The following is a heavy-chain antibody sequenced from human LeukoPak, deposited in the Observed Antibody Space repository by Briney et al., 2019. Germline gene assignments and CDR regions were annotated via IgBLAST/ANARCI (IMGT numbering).Heavy chain of an antibody. Sequence: ASVKVSCKASGYTFTSYGISWVRQAPGQGLEWMGWISAYNGNTNYAQKLQGRVTMTTDTSTSTAYMELRSLRSDDTAAYYCAREYCSSTSCYPDIWGQGTMVTVSS. CDR2: ISAYNGNT. J-gene: IGHJ3*02. CDR1: GYTFTSYG. V-gene: IGHV1-18*01. D-gene: IGHD2-2*01. CDR3: AREYCSSTSCYPDI.